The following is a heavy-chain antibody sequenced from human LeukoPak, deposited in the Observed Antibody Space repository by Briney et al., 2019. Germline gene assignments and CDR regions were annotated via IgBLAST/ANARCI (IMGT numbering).Heavy chain of an antibody. CDR3: AKANLEEEYSGYVPY. V-gene: IGHV4-34*01. J-gene: IGHJ4*02. Sequence: SETLSLTCAVYGGSFSGYYWSWIRQPPGKGLEWIGEINHSGSTNYNPSPKSRVTISVDTSKNQFSLKLIHMTAADTAVYYCAKANLEEEYSGYVPYWGQGTLVTVSS. D-gene: IGHD5-12*01. CDR1: GGSFSGYY. CDR2: INHSGST.